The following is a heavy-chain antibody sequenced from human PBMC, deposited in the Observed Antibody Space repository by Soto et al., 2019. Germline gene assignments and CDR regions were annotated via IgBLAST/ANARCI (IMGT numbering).Heavy chain of an antibody. V-gene: IGHV4-31*01. J-gene: IGHJ3*02. Sequence: QVQLQESGPGLVKPSQTLSLTCTVSGGSISSGGYYWSWIRQHPGKGLEWIGYIYYSGSTYYNPSLKXXVXIXXDTSKNQFSLKLSSVTAADTAVYYCARLNRGAFDIWGQGTMVTVSS. D-gene: IGHD3-16*01. CDR3: ARLNRGAFDI. CDR1: GGSISSGGYY. CDR2: IYYSGST.